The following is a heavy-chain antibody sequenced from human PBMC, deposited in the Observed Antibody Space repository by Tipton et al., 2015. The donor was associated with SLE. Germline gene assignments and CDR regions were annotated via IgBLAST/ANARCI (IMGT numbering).Heavy chain of an antibody. Sequence: LRLSCAVSGYSISSVYYWGWIRQPQGKGLEWIGSVYHGGSIYYNPSLKSRVTISVDTSKNHFSLKLSSVTAADTAVYYCARAGYSDVGGYCGPTDYWGQGTLVTVSS. CDR3: ARAGYSDVGGYCGPTDY. D-gene: IGHD3-22*01. CDR2: VYHGGSI. CDR1: GYSISSVYY. V-gene: IGHV4-38-2*01. J-gene: IGHJ4*02.